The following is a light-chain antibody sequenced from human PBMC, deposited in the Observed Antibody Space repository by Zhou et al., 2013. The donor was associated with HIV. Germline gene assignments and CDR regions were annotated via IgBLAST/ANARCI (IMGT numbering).Light chain of an antibody. CDR2: WGS. CDR3: MQTVQAPFT. Sequence: DTVMTQSPLSLPVTPGEPASISCRSSQSLLHGDGYTYLDWYLQKPGQSPQLLIYWGSNRASGVPDRFSGSGSGTDFTLTISRVEADDVGTYYCMQTVQAPFTFGPGTTVDLK. CDR1: QSLLHGDGYTY. V-gene: IGKV2-28*01. J-gene: IGKJ3*01.